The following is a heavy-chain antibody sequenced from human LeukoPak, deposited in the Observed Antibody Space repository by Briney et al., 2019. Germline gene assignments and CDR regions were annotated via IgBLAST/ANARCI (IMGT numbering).Heavy chain of an antibody. V-gene: IGHV3-74*01. J-gene: IGHJ4*02. D-gene: IGHD4-23*01. CDR3: ARGRPHGNDY. CDR1: GFTFSSYW. Sequence: GGSLRLSCAASGFTFSSYWMNWVRQVPGKGLVWVSRIVSDGSNTNYADSVKGRFTISRDNAKNTLYLQMNSLRVEDTAVYYCARGRPHGNDYWGQGTLVTVSS. CDR2: IVSDGSNT.